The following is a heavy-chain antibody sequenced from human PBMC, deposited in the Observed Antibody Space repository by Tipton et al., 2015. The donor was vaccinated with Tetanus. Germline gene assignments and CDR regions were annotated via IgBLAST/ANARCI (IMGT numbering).Heavy chain of an antibody. CDR3: ARDRGDYIYYGMDV. V-gene: IGHV1-2*02. Sequence: QLVQFGAELKKPGASLKVSCKASGYTFTGYYMYWVRQAPGQGLEWVGWIDPNSGGTIYAQSFQGRVTMTRDTSISTVYMELSRLRSDDTAVYYCARDRGDYIYYGMDVWGPGTTVTVSS. J-gene: IGHJ6*02. CDR1: GYTFTGYY. D-gene: IGHD3-22*01. CDR2: IDPNSGGT.